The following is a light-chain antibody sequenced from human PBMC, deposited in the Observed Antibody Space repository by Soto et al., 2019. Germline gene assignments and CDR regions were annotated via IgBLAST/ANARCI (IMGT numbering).Light chain of an antibody. Sequence: EIVLTQSPGTLSLSPGERATLSCRASQSVSSSYLAWYQQKPGQAPRLLIYGASSRATGIPDRFSGSGSGTDFTLTISRLEPEDCAVYYCEQYGSSPPWTCGQGTKVDIK. J-gene: IGKJ1*01. V-gene: IGKV3-20*01. CDR2: GAS. CDR1: QSVSSSY. CDR3: EQYGSSPPWT.